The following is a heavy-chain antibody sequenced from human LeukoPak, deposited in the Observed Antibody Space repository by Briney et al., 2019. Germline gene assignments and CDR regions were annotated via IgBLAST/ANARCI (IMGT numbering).Heavy chain of an antibody. CDR2: INPNSGGT. CDR1: GYTFTDYY. J-gene: IGHJ4*02. D-gene: IGHD5-18*01. CDR3: ARGLQIWAPHFDY. V-gene: IGHV1-2*02. Sequence: ASVKVSCKASGYTFTDYYMHWVRQAPGQGLEWMGWINPNSGGTNYAQKFQGRVTMTRDKSISTAYMELYSLRSDDTAVYYCARGLQIWAPHFDYWGQGTLVTVSS.